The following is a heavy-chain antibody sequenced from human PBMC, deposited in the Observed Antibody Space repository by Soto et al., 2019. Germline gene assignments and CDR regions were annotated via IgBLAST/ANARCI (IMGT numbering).Heavy chain of an antibody. CDR2: VSDSGRT. CDR1: GDSLDYYY. CDR3: ARDSTTWFPYYGIDV. J-gene: IGHJ6*02. Sequence: SETLSLTCTASGDSLDYYYWSWIRQPPGKGLEWIGDVSDSGRTNYNPSLRSRVTISVDTSKNQFSLKLNSVTAADTAVYYCARDSTTWFPYYGIDVWGQGTTVTVSS. V-gene: IGHV4-59*01. D-gene: IGHD2-2*01.